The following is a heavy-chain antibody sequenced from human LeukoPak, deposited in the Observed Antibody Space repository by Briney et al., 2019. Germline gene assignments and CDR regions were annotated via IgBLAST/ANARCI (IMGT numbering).Heavy chain of an antibody. CDR3: AREIFDSGSYPYAFDI. Sequence: GSLRLSCAASGFTVSSNYMSWVRQAPGKGLEWVSVIYSGGSTYYADSVKGRFTISRDNSKNTLYLQMNSLRAEDTAVYYCAREIFDSGSYPYAFDIWGQGTMVTVSS. CDR1: GFTVSSNY. J-gene: IGHJ3*02. V-gene: IGHV3-66*01. D-gene: IGHD1-26*01. CDR2: IYSGGST.